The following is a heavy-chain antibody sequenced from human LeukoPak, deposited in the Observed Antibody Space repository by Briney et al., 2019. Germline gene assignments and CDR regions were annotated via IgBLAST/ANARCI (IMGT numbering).Heavy chain of an antibody. V-gene: IGHV3-30*03. CDR2: ISYDGSNK. J-gene: IGHJ4*02. D-gene: IGHD3-16*02. CDR1: GFTFSSYG. CDR3: ASGDLDYDYVWGSYRHFDY. Sequence: PGGSLRLSCAASGFTFSSYGMHWVRQAPGKGLEWVAVISYDGSNKYYADSVKGQFTISRDNSKNTLYLQMNSLRAEDTAVYYCASGDLDYDYVWGSYRHFDYWGQGTLVTVSS.